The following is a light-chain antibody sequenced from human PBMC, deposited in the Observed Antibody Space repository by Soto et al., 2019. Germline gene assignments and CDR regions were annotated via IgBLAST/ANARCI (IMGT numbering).Light chain of an antibody. Sequence: EIVLTQSPGTLSLSPGEGATLSCRASQSVRGSYLAWYHQKPGQSPRLLIYGASTRATGIPDRFSGSGSGTDFTHTISRLEPEDFAVYYCQQYGTSPGTFGQGTKVEIK. J-gene: IGKJ1*01. CDR3: QQYGTSPGT. CDR1: QSVRGSY. CDR2: GAS. V-gene: IGKV3-20*01.